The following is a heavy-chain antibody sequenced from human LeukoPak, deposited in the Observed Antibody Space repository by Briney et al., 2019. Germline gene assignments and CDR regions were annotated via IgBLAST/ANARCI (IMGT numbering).Heavy chain of an antibody. CDR2: MNPNSGNT. J-gene: IGHJ6*02. Sequence: ASVKVSCKASRYTFTSYDINWVRQATGQGLEWMGWMNPNSGNTGYAQKFQGRVTMTRNTSISTAYMELSSLRSEDTAVYYCARGRIAAAGYHYYYYGMDVWGQGTTVTVSS. D-gene: IGHD6-13*01. V-gene: IGHV1-8*01. CDR1: RYTFTSYD. CDR3: ARGRIAAAGYHYYYYGMDV.